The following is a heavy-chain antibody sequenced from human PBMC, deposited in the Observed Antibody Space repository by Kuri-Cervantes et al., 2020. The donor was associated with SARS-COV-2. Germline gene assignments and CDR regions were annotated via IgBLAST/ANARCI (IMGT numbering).Heavy chain of an antibody. J-gene: IGHJ4*02. V-gene: IGHV4-38-2*02. CDR1: GYSISSGYY. CDR3: AKESLLPSPGFGVVITEGGFDY. Sequence: SETLSLTCTVSGYSISSGYYWGWIRQPPGKGLEWIGSIYHSGSTYYNPSLKSRVTISVDTSKNQFSLKLSSVTAAATAVYYCAKESLLPSPGFGVVITEGGFDYWGQGTLVTVSS. CDR2: IYHSGST. D-gene: IGHD3-3*01.